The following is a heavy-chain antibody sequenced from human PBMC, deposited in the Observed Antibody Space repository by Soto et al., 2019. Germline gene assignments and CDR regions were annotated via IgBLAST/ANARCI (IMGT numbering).Heavy chain of an antibody. CDR3: ARDKVALGYSGLPLDY. V-gene: IGHV1-18*04. CDR1: GYTFTSYY. CDR2: ISAYNGNT. J-gene: IGHJ4*02. D-gene: IGHD5-12*01. Sequence: QVQLVQSGAEVKKPGASVKVSCKASGYTFTSYYMHWVRQAPGQGLEWMGWISAYNGNTNYAQKLQGRVTMTTDTSTSTAYMELRSLRSDDTAVYYCARDKVALGYSGLPLDYWGQGTLVTVSS.